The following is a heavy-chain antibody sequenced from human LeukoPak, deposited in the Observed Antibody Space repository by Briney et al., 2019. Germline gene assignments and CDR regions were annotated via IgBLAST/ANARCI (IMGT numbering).Heavy chain of an antibody. CDR1: GFTFSSYA. CDR2: ISGSGERT. J-gene: IGHJ4*02. D-gene: IGHD3-3*01. V-gene: IGHV3-23*01. Sequence: GGSLRLSCAGSGFTFSSYAMSWVRQAPGKGLEWVSVISGSGERTNYADSVKGRFTISRDNSKNTLYLQMNSLRAEDTAVYYCATHKSYDFWSGYRHYYFGYWGQGTLVTVSS. CDR3: ATHKSYDFWSGYRHYYFGY.